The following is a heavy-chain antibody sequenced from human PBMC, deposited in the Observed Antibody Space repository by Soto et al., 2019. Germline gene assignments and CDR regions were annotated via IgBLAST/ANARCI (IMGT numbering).Heavy chain of an antibody. CDR3: ARAPGLVVAASDWFDP. Sequence: ASVKVSCKASGYTFTSYAMHWVRQAPGQRLEWMGWINAGNGNTKYSQKFQGRVTMTRNTSISTAYMELSSLRSEDTAVYYCARAPGLVVAASDWFDPWGQGTLVTVSS. J-gene: IGHJ5*02. V-gene: IGHV1-3*01. D-gene: IGHD2-15*01. CDR1: GYTFTSYA. CDR2: INAGNGNT.